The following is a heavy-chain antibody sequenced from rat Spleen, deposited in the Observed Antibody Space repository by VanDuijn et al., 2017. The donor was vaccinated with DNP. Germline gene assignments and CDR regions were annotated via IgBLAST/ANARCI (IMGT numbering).Heavy chain of an antibody. D-gene: IGHD1-1*01. CDR1: GFTFSDFN. CDR2: ISTGGGNT. V-gene: IGHV5-25*01. Sequence: EVQLVESGGGLVQPGRSLKLSCVASGFTFSDFNMAWVRQAPKEGLEWVASISTGGGNTYYRDSVKGRFTISRNNAKNTLYLQMDSLRSEDTATYYCASHDYSYWGQGTLVTVSS. CDR3: ASHDYSY. J-gene: IGHJ3*01.